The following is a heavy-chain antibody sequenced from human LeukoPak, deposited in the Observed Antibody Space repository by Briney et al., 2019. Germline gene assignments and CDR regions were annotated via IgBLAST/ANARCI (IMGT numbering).Heavy chain of an antibody. CDR2: INPNSGGT. V-gene: IGHV1-2*02. CDR3: ARERVDTAMGGGNWFDL. Sequence: GSVKVSCKASGYTITGYYMHWGRQAPGQGLGWVGLINPNSGGTNYAQKFQGRVTMTRDKFISTAYMEVSRLRSDDKGVYFCARERVDTAMGGGNWFDLWGQGTLVTVSS. D-gene: IGHD5-18*01. J-gene: IGHJ5*02. CDR1: GYTITGYY.